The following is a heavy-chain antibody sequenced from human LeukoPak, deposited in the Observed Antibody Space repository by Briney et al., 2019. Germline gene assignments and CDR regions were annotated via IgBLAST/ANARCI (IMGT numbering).Heavy chain of an antibody. Sequence: PGGSLRLSCAASGFTFTTYAMSWVRQAPGKGLEWVSAISESGGRTYYADSLKGRSTISRDNSKNTLSLQMNSLRAEDTAVYYCANGYSSTWSSVDPWGQGILVTVSS. V-gene: IGHV3-23*01. J-gene: IGHJ5*02. CDR2: ISESGGRT. CDR3: ANGYSSTWSSVDP. D-gene: IGHD6-13*01. CDR1: GFTFTTYA.